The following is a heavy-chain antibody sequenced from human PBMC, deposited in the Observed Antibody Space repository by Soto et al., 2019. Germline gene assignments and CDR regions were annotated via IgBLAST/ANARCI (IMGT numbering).Heavy chain of an antibody. CDR2: IYSGGST. V-gene: IGHV3-66*01. CDR1: GFTVSSNY. D-gene: IGHD3-10*01. CDR3: ASGGITMAYYYMDV. J-gene: IGHJ6*03. Sequence: GGFLRLSCAASGFTVSSNYMSWVRQAPGKGLEWVSVIYSGGSTYYADSVKGRFTISRDNSKNTLYLQMNSLRAEDTAAYYCASGGITMAYYYMDVWGKGTTVTVSS.